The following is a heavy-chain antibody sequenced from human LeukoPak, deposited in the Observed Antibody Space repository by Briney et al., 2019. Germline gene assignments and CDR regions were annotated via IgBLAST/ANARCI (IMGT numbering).Heavy chain of an antibody. CDR2: IHSNGRT. CDR1: LGSLSSHY. Sequence: SETLSLTCTVPLGSLSSHYWSWIRPAPAKGLDGLGHIHSNGRTNYKSSLQSRVTISPDPSRNQFSLKMRSVIAAGTAVYFCAGETIMIFGVGLGYYDLWGRGTLVTVSS. CDR3: AGETIMIFGVGLGYYDL. D-gene: IGHD3-3*01. V-gene: IGHV4-59*11. J-gene: IGHJ2*01.